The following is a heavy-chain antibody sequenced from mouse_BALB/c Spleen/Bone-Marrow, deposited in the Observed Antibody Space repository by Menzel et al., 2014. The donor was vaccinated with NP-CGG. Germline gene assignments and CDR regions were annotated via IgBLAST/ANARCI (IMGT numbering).Heavy chain of an antibody. V-gene: IGHV3-2*02. Sequence: VQLKESGPGLVKPSQSLSLTCTVTGYSITSDYAWNWIRQFPGNKLEWMGYISYSGNTSYNPSLKSRISITRDTSKNQFFLQLNSVTTEDTATYYCARYYYVSSPYWYSDVWGAGTTVTVSS. CDR1: GYSITSDYA. CDR2: ISYSGNT. J-gene: IGHJ1*01. CDR3: ARYYYVSSPYWYSDV. D-gene: IGHD1-1*01.